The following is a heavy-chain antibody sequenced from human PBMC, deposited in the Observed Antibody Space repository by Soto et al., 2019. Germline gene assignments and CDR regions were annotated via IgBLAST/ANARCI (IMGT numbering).Heavy chain of an antibody. Sequence: QVPLVQSGAEVKTPGASVKVSCKASGYTFTSYSISWMRQAPGQGLEWMGWINAFNGNTNYAPKFQGRVTMTTDTSTSIVYMALRSLRSDDTAVYYCARDWENSGWGGGRGMDVWGQGTTVIVSS. CDR1: GYTFTSYS. CDR3: ARDWENSGWGGGRGMDV. J-gene: IGHJ6*02. D-gene: IGHD3-10*01. V-gene: IGHV1-18*01. CDR2: INAFNGNT.